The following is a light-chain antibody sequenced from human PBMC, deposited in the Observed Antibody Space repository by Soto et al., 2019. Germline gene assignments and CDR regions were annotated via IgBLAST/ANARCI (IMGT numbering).Light chain of an antibody. CDR2: AAS. J-gene: IGKJ1*01. CDR1: QSISSY. Sequence: DIQMTQSPSSLSASVGDRVTITCRASQSISSYLNWYQQKPGKAPKLLIYAASSLQSGVPSRFSGSGSGTDFTRTITRLEPEDFAIYYCQQYGSSRTFGQGTKV. V-gene: IGKV1-39*01. CDR3: QQYGSSRT.